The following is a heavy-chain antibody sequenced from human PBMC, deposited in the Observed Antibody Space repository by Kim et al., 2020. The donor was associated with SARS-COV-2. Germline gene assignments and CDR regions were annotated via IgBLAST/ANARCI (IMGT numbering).Heavy chain of an antibody. Sequence: TPSIKSRVTISVDTSKNKFSLRLSSVTAEDTAVYYWARIDFWSGAIFDYWGQGTLVTVSS. CDR3: ARIDFWSGAIFDY. V-gene: IGHV4-39*07. J-gene: IGHJ4*02. D-gene: IGHD3-3*01.